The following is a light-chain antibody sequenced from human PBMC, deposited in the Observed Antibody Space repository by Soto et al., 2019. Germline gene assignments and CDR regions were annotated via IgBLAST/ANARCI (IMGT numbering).Light chain of an antibody. CDR3: QQYGSLPPRT. CDR2: GAS. V-gene: IGKV3-20*01. CDR1: QSVSSSY. Sequence: EIVLTQSPGTLSLSPGERATLSCRASQSVSSSYLAWYQQKPGQAPRLLIYGASSRATGIPDRFSGSGSGTDFTLTISRLEPEDFAVYYCQQYGSLPPRTFGPGTKVDIK. J-gene: IGKJ3*01.